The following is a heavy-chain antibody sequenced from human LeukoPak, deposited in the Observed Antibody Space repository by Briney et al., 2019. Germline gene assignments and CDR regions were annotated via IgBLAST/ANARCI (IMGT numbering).Heavy chain of an antibody. CDR1: GFTFSSYG. CDR3: ARDRAALNDY. D-gene: IGHD6-13*01. V-gene: IGHV3-33*01. Sequence: GGSLRLSCAAPGFTFSSYGMHWVRQAPGKGLEGVAVIWYDGSNKYYADSVKGRFTISRDNSKNTLYLQMNSLRAEDTAVYYCARDRAALNDYWGQGTLVTVSS. CDR2: IWYDGSNK. J-gene: IGHJ4*02.